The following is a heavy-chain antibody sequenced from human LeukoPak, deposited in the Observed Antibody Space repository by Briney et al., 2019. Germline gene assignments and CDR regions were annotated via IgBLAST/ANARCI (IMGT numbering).Heavy chain of an antibody. J-gene: IGHJ6*02. V-gene: IGHV3-30*02. CDR3: AKDYYGSGSYYGGLNYYYGMDV. CDR2: IRYDGSNK. CDR1: GFTFSSYG. D-gene: IGHD3-10*01. Sequence: GGSLRLSCAASGFTFSSYGMHWVRQAPGKGLEWVAFIRYDGSNKYYADSVKGRFTISRDNSKNTLYLQMNSLRAEDTAVYYCAKDYYGSGSYYGGLNYYYGMDVWGQGTTVTVSS.